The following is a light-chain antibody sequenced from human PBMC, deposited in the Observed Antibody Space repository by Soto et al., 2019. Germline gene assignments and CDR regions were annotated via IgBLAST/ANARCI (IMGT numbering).Light chain of an antibody. J-gene: IGKJ1*01. V-gene: IGKV1-5*02. CDR1: QSISFW. CDR3: HQTYGLPPWT. Sequence: VHMTLYASTLSGSVGDRVTIVCRASQSISFWLAWYQQKPSKAPNLLIYDASTLQSGVPSRFSGSGSATIFTPTINSLQPEDFAVYYCHQTYGLPPWTFGQGTKVDIK. CDR2: DAS.